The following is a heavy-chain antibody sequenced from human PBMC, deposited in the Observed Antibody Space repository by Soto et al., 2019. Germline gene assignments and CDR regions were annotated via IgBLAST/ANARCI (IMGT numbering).Heavy chain of an antibody. CDR3: SSATYYYANQFDY. CDR1: GGSVSRDSYY. Sequence: QVQLRESGPGLVKPSETLSLTCTVSGGSVSRDSYYWSWIRQPPGKGLEWIGYSSNSGDTKYNPSLESLVTISMDTSKNHLSLKMSSVTAADTAVYYCSSATYYYANQFDYLCQGPLVGVSS. V-gene: IGHV4-61*03. CDR2: SSNSGDT. J-gene: IGHJ4*02. D-gene: IGHD3-10*01.